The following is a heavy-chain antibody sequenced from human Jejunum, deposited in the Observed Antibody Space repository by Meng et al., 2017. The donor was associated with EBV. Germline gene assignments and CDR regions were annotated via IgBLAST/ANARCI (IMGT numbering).Heavy chain of an antibody. J-gene: IGHJ4*02. Sequence: QVQLQASGPGLVKPAXXLSLTCTVCDVSITGYYWHWIRQPPGKGLEWIGYISYTGNINYNPSLKSRVTISRDTSRNQFSLNLISATTADTAVYYCAKTGSLGAFQSLRPFDFWGQGILVYVSS. CDR2: ISYTGNI. CDR1: DVSITGYY. V-gene: IGHV4-59*03. D-gene: IGHD3-3*01. CDR3: AKTGSLGAFQSLRPFDF.